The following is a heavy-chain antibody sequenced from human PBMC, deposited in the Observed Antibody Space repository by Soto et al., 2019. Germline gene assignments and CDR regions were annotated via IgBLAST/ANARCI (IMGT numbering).Heavy chain of an antibody. CDR2: INHSGST. D-gene: IGHD2-2*01. CDR3: ARERNIVVVTADSLGYYYYGMDV. J-gene: IGHJ6*02. CDR1: GGSFSGYY. Sequence: SETLSLTCAVYGGSFSGYYWSWIRQPPGKGLEWIGEINHSGSTNYNPSLKSRVTISVDTSKNQFSLKLSSVTAADTAVYYCARERNIVVVTADSLGYYYYGMDVWGQGTTVTVS. V-gene: IGHV4-34*01.